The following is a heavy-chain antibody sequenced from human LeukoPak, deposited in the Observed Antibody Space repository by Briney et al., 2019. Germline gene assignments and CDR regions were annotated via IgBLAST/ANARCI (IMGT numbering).Heavy chain of an antibody. CDR3: ASSRGDGYNSAYYYYMDV. V-gene: IGHV3-48*03. CDR2: ISSSGSTI. CDR1: GFTFSSYE. J-gene: IGHJ6*03. Sequence: GGSLRLSCAASGFTFSSYEMNWVRQAPGKGLEWVSCISSSGSTIYYADSVKGRFTISRDNAKNSLYLQMNSLRAEDTAVYYCASSRGDGYNSAYYYYMDVWGKGTTVTVSS. D-gene: IGHD5-24*01.